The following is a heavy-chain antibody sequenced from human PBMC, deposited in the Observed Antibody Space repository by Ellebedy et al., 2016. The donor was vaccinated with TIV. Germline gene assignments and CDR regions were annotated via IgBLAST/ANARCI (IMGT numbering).Heavy chain of an antibody. CDR2: ISHDVSTK. J-gene: IGHJ5*02. Sequence: PGGSLRLSFAASEFTFIYYAMHWVRQAPGKGLEWVAVISHDVSTKYYADSVKGRFTISSDNSKNTLYLQMNSLRAEDTAVYYCAKEGGIQVWPWFDPWGQGTLVTVSS. V-gene: IGHV3-30-3*01. CDR3: AKEGGIQVWPWFDP. CDR1: EFTFIYYA. D-gene: IGHD5-18*01.